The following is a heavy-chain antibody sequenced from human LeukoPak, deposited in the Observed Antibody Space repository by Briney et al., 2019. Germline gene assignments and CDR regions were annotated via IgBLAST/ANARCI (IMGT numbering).Heavy chain of an antibody. D-gene: IGHD7-27*01. J-gene: IGHJ4*02. CDR3: ARRSGDREFEY. CDR1: GFTFSIYA. V-gene: IGHV3-23*01. CDR2: ISGSGGST. Sequence: TGGSLRLSCAASGFTFSIYAMTWVRQAPGKGLEWVSAISGSGGSTHYADSVKGRFTISRDNSKNTLYLQMNSLRVDDTAVYYCARRSGDREFEYWGQGTLVTVSS.